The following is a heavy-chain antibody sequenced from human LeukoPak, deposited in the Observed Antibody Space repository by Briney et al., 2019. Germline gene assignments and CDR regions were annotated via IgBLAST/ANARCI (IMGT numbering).Heavy chain of an antibody. CDR2: IIPILGIA. D-gene: IGHD6-19*01. J-gene: IGHJ4*02. Sequence: ASVTVSCKASGGTFSSYAISWVRQAPGQGLEGMGGIIPILGIANYAQKFQGRVTITAHKSTSTAYMELSSLRSEDTAVYYCASLYSSGWSDFDYWGQGTLVTVSS. V-gene: IGHV1-69*04. CDR3: ASLYSSGWSDFDY. CDR1: GGTFSSYA.